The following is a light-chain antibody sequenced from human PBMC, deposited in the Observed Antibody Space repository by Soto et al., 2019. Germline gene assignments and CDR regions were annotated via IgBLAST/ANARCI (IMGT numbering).Light chain of an antibody. CDR2: DVS. CDR3: SSYTSSSTLVV. CDR1: SSDVGGYNY. J-gene: IGLJ2*01. Sequence: QSALTQPASVSGSPGQSITISVTGTSSDVGGYNYVSWYQQHPGKAPKLMIYDVSNRPSGVSNRFSGSKSGNTASLTISGLQAEDEADYYCSSYTSSSTLVVFGGGTKLTVL. V-gene: IGLV2-14*01.